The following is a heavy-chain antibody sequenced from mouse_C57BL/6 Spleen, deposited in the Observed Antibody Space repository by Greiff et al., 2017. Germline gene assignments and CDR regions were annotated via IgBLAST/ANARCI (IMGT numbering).Heavy chain of an antibody. J-gene: IGHJ4*01. CDR1: GYTFTGYW. D-gene: IGHD2-5*01. CDR3: AREEDYSNYNAMDY. CDR2: ILPGSGST. V-gene: IGHV1-9*01. Sequence: VQLQQSGAELMKPGASVKLSCKATGYTFTGYWIEWVKQRPGHGLEWIGEILPGSGSTNYHEKFKGKATFTADTSSNTAYMQLSSLTTEDSAIYYCAREEDYSNYNAMDYWGQGTSVTVAS.